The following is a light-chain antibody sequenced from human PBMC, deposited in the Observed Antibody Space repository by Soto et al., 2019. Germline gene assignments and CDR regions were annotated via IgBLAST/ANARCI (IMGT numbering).Light chain of an antibody. J-gene: IGLJ1*01. CDR1: SSDVGGYNY. V-gene: IGLV2-14*01. Sequence: QSALTQPASVSGSPGQSITISCTGTSSDVGGYNYVSWYQQHPGKAPKLMIYEVSNRPSGVSNRFSGSKSGNTASLTISGLQXEDEADYXCSSYTSSSIDYVFGTGTKLTVL. CDR3: SSYTSSSIDYV. CDR2: EVS.